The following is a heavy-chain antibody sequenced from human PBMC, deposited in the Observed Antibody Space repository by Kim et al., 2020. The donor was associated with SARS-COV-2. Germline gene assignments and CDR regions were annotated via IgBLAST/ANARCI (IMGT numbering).Heavy chain of an antibody. J-gene: IGHJ4*02. Sequence: SETLSLTCTVSGGSISSYYWSWIRQPAGKGLEWIGRIYTSGSTNYNPSLKSRVTMSVDTSKNQFSLKLSSVTATDTAVYYCARAPFFFGVVTPDYWGQGTLVTVSS. CDR1: GGSISSYY. V-gene: IGHV4-4*07. CDR3: ARAPFFFGVVTPDY. CDR2: IYTSGST. D-gene: IGHD3-3*01.